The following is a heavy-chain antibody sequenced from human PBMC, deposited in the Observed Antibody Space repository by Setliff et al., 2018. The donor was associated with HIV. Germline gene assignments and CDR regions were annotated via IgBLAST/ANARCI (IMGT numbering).Heavy chain of an antibody. J-gene: IGHJ4*02. V-gene: IGHV1-18*04. CDR1: SNTFINDV. Sequence: ASVKVSCKASSNTFINDVFNWVRQAPGQGLEWMGWISVYNGKGNYAQKFQDRISMTTDTSTSTVYMELRSLVSDDTAVYYCAGRATAGDYHHFFDFWGQGTLVTVSS. D-gene: IGHD4-17*01. CDR2: ISVYNGKG. CDR3: AGRATAGDYHHFFDF.